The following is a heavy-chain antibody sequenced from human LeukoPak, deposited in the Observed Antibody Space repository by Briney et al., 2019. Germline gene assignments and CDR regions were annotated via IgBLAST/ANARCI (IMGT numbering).Heavy chain of an antibody. D-gene: IGHD2-21*01. J-gene: IGHJ4*02. CDR2: INPTGTGT. Sequence: ASVKVSCKASGYTFTNYYMHWVRQAPGQGLEWMGLINPTGTGTNYAQKFRGRVTLTRDTSTTTVYMELSSLRSEDTAVYYCASEECGGYFDYWGQGTLVTVSS. CDR1: GYTFTNYY. CDR3: ASEECGGYFDY. V-gene: IGHV1-46*01.